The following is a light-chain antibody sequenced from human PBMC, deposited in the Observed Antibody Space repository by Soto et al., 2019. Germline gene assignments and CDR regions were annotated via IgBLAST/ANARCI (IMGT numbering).Light chain of an antibody. CDR1: QSISSR. J-gene: IGKJ1*01. CDR2: KAF. Sequence: DIQMPQSPSTPSASVGDIVTITCRATQSISSRLAWYQQKPGKAPKLLIYKAFSLESGVPSRFSGSGSGTAFTLTISSLQPDDFATYYCQQYNSYSRTFGHGSKVEIK. V-gene: IGKV1-5*03. CDR3: QQYNSYSRT.